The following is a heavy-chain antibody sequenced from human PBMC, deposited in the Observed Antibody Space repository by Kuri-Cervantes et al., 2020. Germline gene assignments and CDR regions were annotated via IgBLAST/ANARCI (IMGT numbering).Heavy chain of an antibody. CDR1: GYSFTSYW. D-gene: IGHD3-16*01. Sequence: GESLKISCKGSGYSFTSYWIGWVRQKPGKGLEWVGFIYPGNSDTRYSPSFQGQVTISADKSISTAYLQWSSLQASDNAVYYCVRGGGYWGQGTLVTVSS. J-gene: IGHJ4*02. CDR3: VRGGGY. CDR2: IYPGNSDT. V-gene: IGHV5-51*01.